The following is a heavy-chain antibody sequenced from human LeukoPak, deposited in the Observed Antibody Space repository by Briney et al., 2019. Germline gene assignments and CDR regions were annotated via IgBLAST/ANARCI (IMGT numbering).Heavy chain of an antibody. V-gene: IGHV3-30*18. CDR2: ISYDGSNK. Sequence: GGSLRLSCAASGFMFSSNWMSWVRLAPGKGLEWVAVISYDGSNKYYADSVKGRFTISRDNSKNTLYLQMNSLRAEDTAVYYCAKAGYEADYWGQGTLVTVSS. J-gene: IGHJ4*02. D-gene: IGHD5-12*01. CDR3: AKAGYEADY. CDR1: GFMFSSNW.